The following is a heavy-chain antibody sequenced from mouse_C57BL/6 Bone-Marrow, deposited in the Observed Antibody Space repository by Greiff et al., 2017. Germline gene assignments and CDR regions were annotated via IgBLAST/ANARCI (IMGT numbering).Heavy chain of an antibody. J-gene: IGHJ2*01. CDR3: ARNYGSSYDFDY. CDR2: IYPGSGNT. Sequence: VQLQQSGPELVKPGASVKISCKASGYSFTSYYIHWVKQRPGQGLEWIGWIYPGSGNTKYNEKFKGKATLTADTSSSTAYMQLSSLTSEDSAVYYCARNYGSSYDFDYWGQGTTLTVSS. V-gene: IGHV1-66*01. D-gene: IGHD1-1*01. CDR1: GYSFTSYY.